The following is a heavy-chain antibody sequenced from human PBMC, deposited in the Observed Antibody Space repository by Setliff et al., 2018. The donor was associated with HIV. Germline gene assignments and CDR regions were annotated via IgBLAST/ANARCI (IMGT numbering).Heavy chain of an antibody. V-gene: IGHV1-2*02. CDR3: ARDGDYYDSSGYYYFPFYFDY. CDR1: GYTFTGYY. CDR2: INPNSGGT. D-gene: IGHD3-22*01. J-gene: IGHJ4*02. Sequence: GASVKVSCKASGYTFTGYYMHWVRQAPGQGLEWMGWINPNSGGTNYAQNFQGRVTMTRDTSISTAYMDLSRLRSDDTAVYYCARDGDYYDSSGYYYFPFYFDYWGQGTLVTVSS.